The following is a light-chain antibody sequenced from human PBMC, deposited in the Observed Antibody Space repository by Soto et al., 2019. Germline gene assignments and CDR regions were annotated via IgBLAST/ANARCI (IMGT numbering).Light chain of an antibody. V-gene: IGKV3-15*01. CDR2: GAS. CDR3: QQYSSWPPLT. Sequence: EIVMTQSPATLSVSPGERATLSCRASQSVRSNLAWYQQKPGQAPRLLAYGASNRATDIPARFSGSRSGTEFTLTISSLQSGDVAGYYCQQYSSWPPLTFGGGTKVEI. J-gene: IGKJ4*01. CDR1: QSVRSN.